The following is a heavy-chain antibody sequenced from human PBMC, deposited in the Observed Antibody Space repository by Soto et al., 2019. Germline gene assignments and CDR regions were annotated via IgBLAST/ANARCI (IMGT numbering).Heavy chain of an antibody. J-gene: IGHJ6*02. CDR2: IYYSGST. CDR1: GGSISSGGYY. V-gene: IGHV4-31*03. D-gene: IGHD3-16*01. Sequence: SETLSLTCTVSGGSISSGGYYWSWVRQHPGKGLEWIGYIYYSGSTYYNPSLKSRVTISVDTSKNQFSLKLSSVTAADTAVYYCARDAGRGMIGYYYYGMDVWGQGTTVTVSS. CDR3: ARDAGRGMIGYYYYGMDV.